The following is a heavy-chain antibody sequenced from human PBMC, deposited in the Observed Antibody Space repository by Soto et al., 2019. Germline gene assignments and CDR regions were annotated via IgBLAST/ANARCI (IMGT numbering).Heavy chain of an antibody. Sequence: PGGSLRLSCAASGFTFSSYWMHWVRQAPGKGLVWVSRINSDGSSTSYADSVKGRFTISRDNAKNTLYLQMNSLRAEDTAVYYSARAPTYGGYPAGYWGQGTLVTVSS. D-gene: IGHD5-12*01. V-gene: IGHV3-74*01. CDR1: GFTFSSYW. CDR2: INSDGSST. J-gene: IGHJ4*02. CDR3: ARAPTYGGYPAGY.